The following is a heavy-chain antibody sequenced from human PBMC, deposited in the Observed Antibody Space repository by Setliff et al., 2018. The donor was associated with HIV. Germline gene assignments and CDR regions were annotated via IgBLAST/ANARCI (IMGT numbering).Heavy chain of an antibody. V-gene: IGHV1-46*03. J-gene: IGHJ3*02. D-gene: IGHD3-22*01. CDR3: ARDPSPYYSDDSGYPDDAFDI. CDR2: ISPSGIST. CDR1: GYTFTRYY. Sequence: SVKVSCKASGYTFTRYYMHWVRQAPGQGLEWMGMISPSGISTSYAQKFQGRVTMTRDTSTSTAYMELSSLRSEDTAVYYCARDPSPYYSDDSGYPDDAFDIWGQGTMVTVSS.